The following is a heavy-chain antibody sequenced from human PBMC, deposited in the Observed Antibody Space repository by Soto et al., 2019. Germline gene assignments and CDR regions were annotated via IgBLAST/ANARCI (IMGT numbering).Heavy chain of an antibody. CDR2: ISYDGSNK. CDR3: ASTGSYY. D-gene: IGHD4-17*01. CDR1: GFIFNNYG. Sequence: QVQLVESGGGVVQPGRSLRLSCAASGFIFNNYGMHWVRQAPGKGLEWVAVISYDGSNKYYADSVKGRFTISRDNSKNTLYLQMNLLRPEDTALYYCASTGSYYWGQGTLVTVSS. J-gene: IGHJ4*02. V-gene: IGHV3-30*03.